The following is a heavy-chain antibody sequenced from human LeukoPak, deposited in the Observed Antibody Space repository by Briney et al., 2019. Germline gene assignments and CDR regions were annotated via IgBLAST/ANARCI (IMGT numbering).Heavy chain of an antibody. V-gene: IGHV1-2*02. J-gene: IGHJ4*02. CDR2: INPNSGGT. CDR1: GYTFTNYD. CDR3: VRAQLWLLYY. Sequence: ASVKASCKASGYTFTNYDINWVRQAPGQGLEWMGWINPNSGGTNYAQKFQGRVTMTRDTSISTAYMELSRLRSDDTAVYYCVRAQLWLLYYWGQGTLVTVSS. D-gene: IGHD5-18*01.